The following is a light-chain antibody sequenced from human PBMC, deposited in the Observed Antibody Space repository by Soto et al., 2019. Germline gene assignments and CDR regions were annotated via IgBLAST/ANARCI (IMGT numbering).Light chain of an antibody. Sequence: QAVLTQPRSVSGSPGQSVTISCTGTSSDVGKYDYVSWYQQHPDKAPKLMIYDVIKRPSGVPDRFSGSKSANTASLTISGLQAEDEADYYCCSYAGTYTVIFGGGTKLTVL. CDR1: SSDVGKYDY. CDR2: DVI. CDR3: CSYAGTYTVI. V-gene: IGLV2-11*01. J-gene: IGLJ2*01.